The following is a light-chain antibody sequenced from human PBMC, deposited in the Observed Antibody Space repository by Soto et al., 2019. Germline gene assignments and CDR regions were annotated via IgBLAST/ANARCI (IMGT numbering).Light chain of an antibody. CDR2: HAS. V-gene: IGKV1-33*01. J-gene: IGKJ5*01. CDR3: QQYKNLPIT. Sequence: DVQMTPKPSSLSASVGDRVTITFQASQDISNYLNWYQQKPGKAPKLLIYHASKLETGVPSRFSGSGSGTDFTFTISSLQPEDTATFYCQQYKNLPITFGQ. CDR1: QDISNY.